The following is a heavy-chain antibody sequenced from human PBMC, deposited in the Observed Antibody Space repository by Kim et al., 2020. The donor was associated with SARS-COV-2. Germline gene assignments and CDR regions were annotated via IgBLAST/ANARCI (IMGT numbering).Heavy chain of an antibody. D-gene: IGHD3-10*01. V-gene: IGHV1-69*13. J-gene: IGHJ6*02. Sequence: SVKVSCKASGGTFSSYAISWVRQAPGQGLEWMGGIIPIFGTANYAQKFQGRVTITADESTSTAYMELSSLRSEDTAVYYCADGQNPYYYGSGSSAPYYYYGMDVWGQGTTVTVSS. CDR2: IIPIFGTA. CDR1: GGTFSSYA. CDR3: ADGQNPYYYGSGSSAPYYYYGMDV.